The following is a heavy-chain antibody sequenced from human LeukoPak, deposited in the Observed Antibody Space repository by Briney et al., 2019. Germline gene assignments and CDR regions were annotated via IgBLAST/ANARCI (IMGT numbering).Heavy chain of an antibody. J-gene: IGHJ6*03. CDR3: AREYYYGSGSLADYYYMDV. V-gene: IGHV4-39*07. CDR1: GGSISSSSYY. Sequence: PSETLSLTCTVSGGSISSSSYYWGWIRQPPGKGLEWIGRIYTSGSTNYNPSLKSRVTMSVDTSKNQFSLKLSSVTAADTAVYYCAREYYYGSGSLADYYYMDVWGKGTTVTISS. CDR2: IYTSGST. D-gene: IGHD3-10*01.